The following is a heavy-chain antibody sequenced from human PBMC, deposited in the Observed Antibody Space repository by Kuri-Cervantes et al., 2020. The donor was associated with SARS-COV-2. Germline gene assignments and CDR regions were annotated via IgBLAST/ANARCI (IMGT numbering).Heavy chain of an antibody. Sequence: GESLKISCAASGFTFSSYGMHWVRQAPGKGLEWVAFIRYDGSNKYYADSVKSRFTISRDNSKNTLYLQMNSLRAEDTAVYYCARGPQEEYDFWSGSVGGGFSVYPDYYYMDAWGKGTTVTVSS. CDR1: GFTFSSYG. D-gene: IGHD3-3*01. CDR3: ARGPQEEYDFWSGSVGGGFSVYPDYYYMDA. CDR2: IRYDGSNK. V-gene: IGHV3-30*02. J-gene: IGHJ6*03.